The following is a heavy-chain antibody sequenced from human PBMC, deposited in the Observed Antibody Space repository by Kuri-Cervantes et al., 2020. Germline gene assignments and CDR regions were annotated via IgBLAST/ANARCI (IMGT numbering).Heavy chain of an antibody. CDR2: IYHSGST. CDR1: GYSISSGFY. V-gene: IGHV4-38-2*01. Sequence: SETLSLTCAVSGYSISSGFYWGWIRQPPGKGLEWIGSIYHSGSTYYNPSLKSRVTTSVDTSKNQFSLKLSSVTAADTAVYYCAKSGITNRLAATYDYWGQGTLVTVSS. CDR3: AKSGITNRLAATYDY. D-gene: IGHD2-15*01. J-gene: IGHJ4*02.